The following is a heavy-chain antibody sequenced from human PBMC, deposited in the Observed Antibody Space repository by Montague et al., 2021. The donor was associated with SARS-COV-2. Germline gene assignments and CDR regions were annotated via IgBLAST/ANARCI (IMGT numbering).Heavy chain of an antibody. D-gene: IGHD3-16*02. CDR3: TRDYRSIVGDGLDI. CDR1: GFTFSNYD. CDR2: ISTSAYTT. J-gene: IGHJ3*02. V-gene: IGHV3-48*03. Sequence: SLRLSCAASGFTFSNYDMNWVRQAPGKGPEWISYISTSAYTTSYAGSVKGRLTFSRDNGKNSLYLQMNSLRVEDTAVYYCTRDYRSIVGDGLDIWGQGTKVTVSS.